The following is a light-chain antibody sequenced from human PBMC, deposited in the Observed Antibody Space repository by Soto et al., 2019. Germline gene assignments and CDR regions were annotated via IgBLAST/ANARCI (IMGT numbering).Light chain of an antibody. CDR1: EGISRH. V-gene: IGKV1-39*01. Sequence: DIQMSQSPSSLSASVGETVTLTCRAAEGISRHLNWYQQKPGRAPDLLIYAASTLQNGVPSRFTGSGSGTEFTLTITGLQLEDFATYYCQQDYSTLATFGQGTRLEIK. CDR3: QQDYSTLAT. CDR2: AAS. J-gene: IGKJ5*01.